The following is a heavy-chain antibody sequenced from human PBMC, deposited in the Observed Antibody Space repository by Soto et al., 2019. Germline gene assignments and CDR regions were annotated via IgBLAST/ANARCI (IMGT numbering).Heavy chain of an antibody. J-gene: IGHJ4*02. CDR2: CTPSSSSI. CDR1: GFIFKLYT. CDR3: ARDAASSLDH. V-gene: IGHV3-21*01. D-gene: IGHD6-13*01. Sequence: PGGSLRLFCAAAGFIFKLYTMHWVRQAPGKGLEWVSFCTPSSSSISYADSVEGRFTISRDNARNSLYLQIHNLRAEDTAVYYCARDAASSLDHWGQGTLVTVSP.